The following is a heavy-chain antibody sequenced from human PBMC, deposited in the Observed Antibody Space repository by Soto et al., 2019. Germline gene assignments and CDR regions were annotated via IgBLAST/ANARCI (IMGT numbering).Heavy chain of an antibody. CDR2: IYYAGST. D-gene: IGHD2-15*01. V-gene: IGHV4-39*01. Sequence: SETLSLTCTVSGGSISSTDHYWGWIRQPPGKGLEWLGSIYYAGSTFHNPSLKRRATISVDTSRNQFSLRLSSVTASDTAVYYCARLVFHCLRGSRDDYNFYGLDVWGQGTTVTVSS. CDR1: GGSISSTDHY. J-gene: IGHJ6*02. CDR3: ARLVFHCLRGSRDDYNFYGLDV.